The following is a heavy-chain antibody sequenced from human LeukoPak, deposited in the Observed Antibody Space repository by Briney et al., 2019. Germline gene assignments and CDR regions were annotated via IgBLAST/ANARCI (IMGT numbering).Heavy chain of an antibody. CDR2: ISGSGAST. V-gene: IGHV3-23*01. Sequence: GGSLRLSCAASGFTFSSYAMSWVRQAPGKGLEWVSSISGSGASTYYADSVKGRFTISRDSSKSTLYLQMNSLRADDTAVYYCATMVRGGKYYFDSWGQGTLVTVSS. J-gene: IGHJ4*02. CDR3: ATMVRGGKYYFDS. D-gene: IGHD3-10*01. CDR1: GFTFSSYA.